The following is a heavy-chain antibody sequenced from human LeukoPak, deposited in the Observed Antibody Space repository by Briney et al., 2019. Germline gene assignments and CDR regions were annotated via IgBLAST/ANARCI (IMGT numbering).Heavy chain of an antibody. CDR1: GGSISSYY. CDR2: IYYSGST. V-gene: IGHV4-59*01. D-gene: IGHD6-19*01. Sequence: PSETLSLTCTVSGGSISSYYWSWIRQPPGKGLEWIGYIYYSGSTNYNPSLRSRVTISVDTSKNQFSLKLSSVTAADTAVYYCARASSVAVAGSIDYYYYYGMDVWGQGTTVTVSS. CDR3: ARASSVAVAGSIDYYYYYGMDV. J-gene: IGHJ6*02.